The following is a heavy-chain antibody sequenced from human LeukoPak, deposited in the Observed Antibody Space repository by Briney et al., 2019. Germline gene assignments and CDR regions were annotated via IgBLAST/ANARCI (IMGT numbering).Heavy chain of an antibody. CDR3: ARGQGWNPEAVTNAFDI. CDR1: GFTFSSYS. V-gene: IGHV3-21*01. CDR2: ISSSSSYI. J-gene: IGHJ3*02. D-gene: IGHD1-1*01. Sequence: GGSLRLSCAASGFTFSSYSMNWVRQAPGKGLEWVSSISSSSSYIYYADSVKGRFTISRDNAKNSLYLRMNSLRAEDTAVYYCARGQGWNPEAVTNAFDIWGQGTMVTVSS.